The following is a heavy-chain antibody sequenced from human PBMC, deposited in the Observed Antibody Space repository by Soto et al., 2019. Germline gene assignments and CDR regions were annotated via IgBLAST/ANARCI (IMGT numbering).Heavy chain of an antibody. D-gene: IGHD1-26*01. V-gene: IGHV4-59*08. CDR2: IYYTGST. CDR3: ARHATGGTYPLDY. Sequence: SLTCTVSSGSISGSYWAWIRQPPGKGLEYIGHIYYTGSTNYSPSLQSRVTMSVDTSKNQFSLKLTSVTAADTAVYYCARHATGGTYPLDYWGQGTLVTVSS. J-gene: IGHJ4*02. CDR1: SGSISGSY.